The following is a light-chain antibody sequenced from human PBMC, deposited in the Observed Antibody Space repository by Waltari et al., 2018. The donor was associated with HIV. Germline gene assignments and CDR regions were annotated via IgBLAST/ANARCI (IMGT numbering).Light chain of an antibody. V-gene: IGLV6-57*01. CDR3: QSYDADNHWV. CDR2: EDH. CDR1: SGGIDPNY. Sequence: FMLTQPHSVSESPGKTVTISCGRSSGGIDPNYLQWSPHRPGRTPTTVIVEDHERPSGVPDRFSGSIDISSNAAFLTISGLETEDEADYYCQSYDADNHWVFGGGTKLTVL. J-gene: IGLJ3*02.